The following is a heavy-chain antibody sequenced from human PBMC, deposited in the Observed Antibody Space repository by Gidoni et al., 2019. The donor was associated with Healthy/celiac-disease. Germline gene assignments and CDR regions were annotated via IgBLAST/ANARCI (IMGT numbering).Heavy chain of an antibody. CDR2: ISWNSGSI. CDR3: AKGSFGVFDY. D-gene: IGHD3-16*01. CDR1: GFTFDDYA. V-gene: IGHV3-9*01. Sequence: EVQLVESGGGLVQPGRSLRLSCAASGFTFDDYAMHWVRQAPGKGLEWVSGISWNSGSIGYADSVKGRFTISRDNAKNSLYLQMNSLRAEDTALYYCAKGSFGVFDYWGQGTLVTVSS. J-gene: IGHJ4*02.